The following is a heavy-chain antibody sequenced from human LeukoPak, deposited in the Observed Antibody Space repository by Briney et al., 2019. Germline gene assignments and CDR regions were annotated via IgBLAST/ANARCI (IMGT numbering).Heavy chain of an antibody. V-gene: IGHV4-61*05. CDR3: ARQRADYFYHYMDV. Sequence: PSETLSLTCTVSGGSISSSSYYWGWIRQPPGKGLEWIAYIYYSGSTNQNPSLKSRVTISIDTSKNQFSLKLSSVTAADTAVYYCARQRADYFYHYMDVWGKGTTVIVSS. J-gene: IGHJ6*03. CDR1: GGSISSSSYY. CDR2: IYYSGST.